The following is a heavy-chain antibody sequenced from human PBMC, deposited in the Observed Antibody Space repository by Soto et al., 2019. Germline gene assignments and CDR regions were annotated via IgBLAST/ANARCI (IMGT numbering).Heavy chain of an antibody. Sequence: GVYLRLSYAASGFTISSVYMTWVRQAPGKGLEWVSVIYSGGSTYYADSVEGRFTISRDNSKNTLYIQMTSLRVEDTAIYYCTSRVVPITYWGQGTPVTV. CDR2: IYSGGST. D-gene: IGHD3-16*01. V-gene: IGHV3-53*01. CDR1: GFTISSVY. CDR3: TSRVVPITY. J-gene: IGHJ4*02.